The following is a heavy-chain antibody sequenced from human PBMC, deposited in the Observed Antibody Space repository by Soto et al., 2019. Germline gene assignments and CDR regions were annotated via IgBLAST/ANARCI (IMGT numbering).Heavy chain of an antibody. CDR2: INHSGST. J-gene: IGHJ5*02. D-gene: IGHD6-19*01. Sequence: PSETLSLTCAVYGGSFSGYYWSWIRQPPGKGLEWIGEINHSGSTNYNPSLKSRVTISVDTSKNQFSLKLSSVTAADTAVYYCARGRRYSSGWYGGRLNWFDPWGQGTMVTVYS. CDR3: ARGRRYSSGWYGGRLNWFDP. CDR1: GGSFSGYY. V-gene: IGHV4-34*01.